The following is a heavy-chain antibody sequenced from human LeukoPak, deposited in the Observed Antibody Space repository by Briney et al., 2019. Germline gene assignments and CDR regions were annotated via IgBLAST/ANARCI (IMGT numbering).Heavy chain of an antibody. D-gene: IGHD3-10*01. CDR3: ARGSSHSGSYYSYYYYMDV. Sequence: ASVKVSCKASGYTFTCYYMHWVGQAPGQGGEWMGGINPNSGGRNYAQKFQGGVTMNRDRYMSKDYMEMGRRRSDDTAVYYCARGSSHSGSYYSYYYYMDVWGKGTTVTVSS. V-gene: IGHV1-2*02. CDR1: GYTFTCYY. CDR2: INPNSGGR. J-gene: IGHJ6*03.